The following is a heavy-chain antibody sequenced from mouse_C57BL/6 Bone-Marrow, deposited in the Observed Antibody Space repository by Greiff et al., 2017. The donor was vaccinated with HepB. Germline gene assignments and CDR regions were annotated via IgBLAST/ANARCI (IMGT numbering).Heavy chain of an antibody. J-gene: IGHJ3*01. D-gene: IGHD3-2*02. Sequence: VQLQESGAELVRPGASVKLSCKASGYTFTDYYINWVKQRPGQGLEWIARIYPGSGNTYYNEKFKGKATLTAEKSSSTAYMQLSSLTSEDSAVYVYARKDSSGHSAGFAYWGQGTLVTVSA. V-gene: IGHV1-76*01. CDR1: GYTFTDYY. CDR2: IYPGSGNT. CDR3: ARKDSSGHSAGFAY.